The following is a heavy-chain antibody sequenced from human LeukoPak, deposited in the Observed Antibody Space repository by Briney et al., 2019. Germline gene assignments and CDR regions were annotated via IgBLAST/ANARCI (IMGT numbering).Heavy chain of an antibody. CDR2: IYYSAST. CDR3: ARHGTLGSTTYPLDY. Sequence: SETLSLTCTVSGGSISSYYWSWIRQAPGKGLEWIGNIYYSASTNYSPSLKSRVTISVDTSKNQFSLKLSSVTAADTAVYYCARHGTLGSTTYPLDYWGQGTLVTVSS. J-gene: IGHJ4*02. V-gene: IGHV4-59*08. CDR1: GGSISSYY. D-gene: IGHD1-26*01.